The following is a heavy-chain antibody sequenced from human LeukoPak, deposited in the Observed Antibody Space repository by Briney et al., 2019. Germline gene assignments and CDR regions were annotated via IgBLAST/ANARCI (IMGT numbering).Heavy chain of an antibody. V-gene: IGHV4-59*12. CDR2: IYYSGST. CDR3: ARDLSIGAVAGTREDGWFDP. J-gene: IGHJ5*02. Sequence: SETLSLTCTVSGGSISSYYWSWIRQPPGEGLEWIGYIYYSGSTNYNPSLKSRVTISVDTSKNQFSLKLSSVTAADTAVYYCARDLSIGAVAGTREDGWFDPWGQGTLVTVSS. CDR1: GGSISSYY. D-gene: IGHD6-19*01.